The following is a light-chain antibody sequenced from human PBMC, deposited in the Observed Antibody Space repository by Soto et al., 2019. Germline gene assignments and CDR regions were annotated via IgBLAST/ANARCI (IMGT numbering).Light chain of an antibody. CDR3: SSYTSSRTPYWV. V-gene: IGLV2-14*01. CDR2: DVS. CDR1: TSDVGGYNY. J-gene: IGLJ3*02. Sequence: QSALTQPASVSGSPGQSITISCTGTTSDVGGYNYVSWYQQHPGKAPKLMIYDVSNRPSGVSNRFSGSKSGNTASLTISGLQAEDEADYYCSSYTSSRTPYWVFGGGTKLTVL.